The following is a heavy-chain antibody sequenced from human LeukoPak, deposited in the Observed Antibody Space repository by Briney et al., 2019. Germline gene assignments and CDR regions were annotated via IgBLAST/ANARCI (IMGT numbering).Heavy chain of an antibody. CDR3: ARDGITMVRGPLI. D-gene: IGHD3-10*01. Sequence: GMSLRLSCAASGFTFSSYAMHWVRQAPGKGLEWVAVISYDGSNKYYADSVKGRFTISRDNSKNTLYLQMNSLRAEDTAVYYCARDGITMVRGPLIWGQGTLVTVSS. CDR1: GFTFSSYA. J-gene: IGHJ4*02. V-gene: IGHV3-30-3*01. CDR2: ISYDGSNK.